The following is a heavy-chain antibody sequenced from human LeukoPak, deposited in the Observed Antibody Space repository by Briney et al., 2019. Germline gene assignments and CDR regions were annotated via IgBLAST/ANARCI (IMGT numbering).Heavy chain of an antibody. CDR1: GASSSSHY. J-gene: IGHJ4*02. Sequence: SETLSLTCTVSGASSSSHYWSWIRQPPGKGLEWVAYIYNSGSTNYNPSLKSRVTISVDTSKNQFSLKLSSVAAADTAVYYCARHKDGYSFDYWGQGTLVTVSS. V-gene: IGHV4-59*11. D-gene: IGHD5-24*01. CDR3: ARHKDGYSFDY. CDR2: IYNSGST.